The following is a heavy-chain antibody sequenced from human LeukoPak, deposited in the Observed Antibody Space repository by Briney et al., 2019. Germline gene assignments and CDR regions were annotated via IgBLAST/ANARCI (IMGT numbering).Heavy chain of an antibody. CDR1: GYSFTSYW. CDR2: IYPGDSDT. J-gene: IGHJ6*03. CDR3: ARRQATTAYMDV. V-gene: IGHV5-51*01. D-gene: IGHD1-26*01. Sequence: EALKISRKGPGYSFTSYWIGWGRQMSGKGLGWMGIIYPGDSDTRYSPSFQGQVTISADKSISTAYLQWSSLKASDTAMYYCARRQATTAYMDVWGKGTTVTISS.